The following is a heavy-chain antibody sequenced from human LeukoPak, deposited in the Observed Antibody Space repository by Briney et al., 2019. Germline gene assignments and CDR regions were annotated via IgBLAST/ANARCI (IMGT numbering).Heavy chain of an antibody. CDR3: TRDGIAARLQQWSFDI. D-gene: IGHD6-6*01. CDR1: GFTFSSYS. J-gene: IGHJ3*02. CDR2: ISSCSSYI. V-gene: IGHV3-21*01. Sequence: PGGSLRLSCAASGFTFSSYSMNWVRQAPGNGLEWVSSISSCSSYINYADSVKGRFTISRDNAKSSLYLQMDSLRAEDTAVYYCTRDGIAARLQQWSFDIWGQGTMVTVSS.